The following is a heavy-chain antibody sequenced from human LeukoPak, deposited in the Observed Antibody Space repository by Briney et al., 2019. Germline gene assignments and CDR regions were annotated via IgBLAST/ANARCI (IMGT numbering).Heavy chain of an antibody. CDR3: ARGYYGMDV. Sequence: SQTLSLTCAIPGDVVSSNSAAWGWIRQSPSRGLEWLGRTYYRSKWYNDYAVSVESRITINPDTSKNQFSLQLNSVTPEDTAVYYCARGYYGMDVWGQGTTVTVSS. V-gene: IGHV6-1*01. CDR2: TYYRSKWYN. CDR1: GDVVSSNSAA. J-gene: IGHJ6*01.